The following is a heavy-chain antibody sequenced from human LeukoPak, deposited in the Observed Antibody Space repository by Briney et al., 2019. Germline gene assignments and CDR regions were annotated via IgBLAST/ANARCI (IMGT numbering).Heavy chain of an antibody. CDR1: GFTLSSYW. J-gene: IGHJ1*01. Sequence: GGSLRLSCAASGFTLSSYWMHWVRQAPGKGLVWVSRIKSDGSTNYADSVKGRFTISRDNAKNTVSLQMNSLRAEETGVYYCARAPSEIGGYYPEYFRHWGQGTLVTVSS. CDR3: ARAPSEIGGYYPEYFRH. CDR2: IKSDGST. V-gene: IGHV3-74*01. D-gene: IGHD3-22*01.